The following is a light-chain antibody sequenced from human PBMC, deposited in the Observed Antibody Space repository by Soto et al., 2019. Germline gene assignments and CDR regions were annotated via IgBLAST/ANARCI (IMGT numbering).Light chain of an antibody. CDR1: QSVLYSSDNKNY. CDR2: WAS. J-gene: IGKJ4*01. CDR3: QQYYTTPPLI. V-gene: IGKV4-1*01. Sequence: DLVMTQSPDSLAVSLGERATINCKSSQSVLYSSDNKNYLAWYQQKPGHPPKLRIYWASTRESGVPHRFRGSVYGTDFTLTTSSVRAVDGAVYYFQQYYTTPPLIVGGRTEVDIK.